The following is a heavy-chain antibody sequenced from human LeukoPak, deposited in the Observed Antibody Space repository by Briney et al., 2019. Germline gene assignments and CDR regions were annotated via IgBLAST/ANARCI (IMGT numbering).Heavy chain of an antibody. CDR1: GFTFSNYW. D-gene: IGHD3-10*01. Sequence: GGSLRLSCAASGFTFSNYWMSWVRQAPGKGLEWSANIKQDGSEKNYVDSVKGRFTISRDNAKNSLYLQMNSLRAEDTAVYYCAKDRGWFEMNPYYSDYWGQGTLVTVSS. J-gene: IGHJ4*02. CDR2: IKQDGSEK. CDR3: AKDRGWFEMNPYYSDY. V-gene: IGHV3-7*01.